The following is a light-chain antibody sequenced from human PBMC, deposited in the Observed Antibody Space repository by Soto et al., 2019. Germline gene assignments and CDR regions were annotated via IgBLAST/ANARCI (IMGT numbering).Light chain of an antibody. CDR1: QSVTSN. CDR3: QQYNNWPPIT. Sequence: IMMTQSPATLSVSPGDRGSRSCRASQSVTSNLAWYQQKPGQAPRLLIYGASTRATGIPARFSGSGSGTEFTLTISSLQSEDFAVYFCQQYNNWPPITFGQGTRLEIK. V-gene: IGKV3-15*01. J-gene: IGKJ5*01. CDR2: GAS.